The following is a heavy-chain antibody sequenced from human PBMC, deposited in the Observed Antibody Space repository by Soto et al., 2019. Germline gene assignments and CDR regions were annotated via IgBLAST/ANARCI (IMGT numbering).Heavy chain of an antibody. CDR2: IHSDANT. V-gene: IGHV3-53*02. CDR1: GFNVSSNS. Sequence: EVQLVETGGGLIQPGGSLRLSCAASGFNVSSNSMNWVRQAPGKGLEWLSLIHSDANTKYADSVKGRFTISRDSAENTVYLHMNTLGAEDTAVYYCARHVWLESWGQGTLVTVSS. J-gene: IGHJ5*01. CDR3: ARHVWLES.